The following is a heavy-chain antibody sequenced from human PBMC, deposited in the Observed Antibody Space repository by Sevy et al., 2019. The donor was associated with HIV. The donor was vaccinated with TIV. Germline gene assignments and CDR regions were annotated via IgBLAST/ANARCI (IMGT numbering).Heavy chain of an antibody. Sequence: GGSLRLSCAASGLTLSYAWMNWVRQAPEKGLEWVGHIKSESDGGTTDFATPVKGRFIISRDDSKYTLYLQMNSLKTGDTALYYCTARNFDFWGRGTLVTVSS. V-gene: IGHV3-15*07. CDR3: TARNFDF. CDR2: IKSESDGGTT. CDR1: GLTLSYAW. J-gene: IGHJ4*02.